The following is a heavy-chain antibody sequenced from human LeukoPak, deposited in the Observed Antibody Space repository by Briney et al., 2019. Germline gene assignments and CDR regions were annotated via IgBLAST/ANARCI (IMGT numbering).Heavy chain of an antibody. Sequence: PSETLSLTCAVYGGSFSGYYWSWIRQPPGKGLEWIGEINHSGSTNYNPSLKSRVTISVDTSKNQFSLKLSSVTAADTAVYYCARVPKTREVAVAGTSLATIDHYYMDVWGKGTTVTISS. CDR1: GGSFSGYY. V-gene: IGHV4-34*01. CDR3: ARVPKTREVAVAGTSLATIDHYYMDV. CDR2: INHSGST. J-gene: IGHJ6*03. D-gene: IGHD6-13*01.